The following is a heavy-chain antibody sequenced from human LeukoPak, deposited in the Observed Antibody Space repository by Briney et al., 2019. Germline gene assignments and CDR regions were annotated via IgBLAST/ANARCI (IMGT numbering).Heavy chain of an antibody. CDR2: IVVGSGNT. J-gene: IGHJ3*02. V-gene: IGHV1-58*02. Sequence: SVKVSCKASGFTFTSSAMQRVRQARGQRLEWIGWIVVGSGNTNYAQKFQERVTITRDMSTSTAYMELSRLRSDDTAVYYCAKGYSSGWHDAFDIWGQGTMVTVSS. CDR3: AKGYSSGWHDAFDI. D-gene: IGHD6-19*01. CDR1: GFTFTSSA.